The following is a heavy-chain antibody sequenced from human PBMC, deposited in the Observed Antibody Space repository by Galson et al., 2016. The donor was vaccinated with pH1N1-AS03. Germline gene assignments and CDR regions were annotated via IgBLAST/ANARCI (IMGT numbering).Heavy chain of an antibody. CDR3: RVVAENDAFDM. CDR1: GFTFSDVW. CDR2: IKSKTDDGTT. V-gene: IGHV3-15*01. Sequence: SLRLSSAASGFTFSDVWMSWVRQAPGKGLEWVGRIKSKTDDGTTDYAAPVKGRFTISRDDSKNTLYLQMNTLKSEDTAVYYCRVVAENDAFDMWGQGTMVTVSS. J-gene: IGHJ3*02. D-gene: IGHD3-22*01.